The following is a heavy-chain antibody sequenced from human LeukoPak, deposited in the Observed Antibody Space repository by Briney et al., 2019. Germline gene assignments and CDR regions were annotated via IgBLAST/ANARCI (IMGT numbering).Heavy chain of an antibody. CDR2: ISGSGGST. Sequence: GGSLRLSCAASGFTFSSYAMSWVRQAPGKGLEWVSAISGSGGSTYYADSVKGRFTISRDNSKNTLYLQMNSLRAEDTAVYYCARMGTYYYDSSGQMTDYRGQGTLVTVSS. J-gene: IGHJ4*02. V-gene: IGHV3-23*01. CDR3: ARMGTYYYDSSGQMTDY. CDR1: GFTFSSYA. D-gene: IGHD3-22*01.